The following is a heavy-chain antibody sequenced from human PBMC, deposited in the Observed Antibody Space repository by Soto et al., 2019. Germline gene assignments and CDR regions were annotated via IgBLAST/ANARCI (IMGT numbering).Heavy chain of an antibody. V-gene: IGHV1-3*01. CDR1: GYTFTSYA. CDR3: ARDVRAGTTHYFHYYGMDV. J-gene: IGHJ6*02. CDR2: INAGNGNT. Sequence: VASVKVSCKASGYTFTSYAMHWVRQAPGQRLEWMGWINAGNGNTKYSQKFQGRVTITRDTSASTAYMELSSLRSEDTAVYYCARDVRAGTTHYFHYYGMDVWGQGTTVTVSS. D-gene: IGHD1-7*01.